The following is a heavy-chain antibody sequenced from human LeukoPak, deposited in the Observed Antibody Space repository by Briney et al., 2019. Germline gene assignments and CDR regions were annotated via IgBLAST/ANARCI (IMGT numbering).Heavy chain of an antibody. Sequence: GGSLRLSCVASGFTFKDYAMAWVRQAPGKGLEWVANIKPDGTENYYVDSVKGRFTISRDNAKNSLYLQMNSLRAEDTAVYYWAPDGDAFKYWAQGPLVTVSS. J-gene: IGHJ4*02. CDR2: IKPDGTEN. CDR3: APDGDAFKY. V-gene: IGHV3-7*01. CDR1: GFTFKDYA.